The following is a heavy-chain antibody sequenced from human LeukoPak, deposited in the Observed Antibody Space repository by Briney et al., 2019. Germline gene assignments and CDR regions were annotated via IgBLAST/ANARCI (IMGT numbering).Heavy chain of an antibody. D-gene: IGHD3-10*02. V-gene: IGHV3-74*01. J-gene: IGHJ3*02. CDR1: GFTLSNAW. Sequence: GGSLRLSCAASGFTLSNAWMNWVRQAPGKGLVWVSCINTYGSTTTYADSVKDRFTISRDNAKNTLYLQMNSLRAEDTAVYYCARDITMIGGAFDIWGQGTMVTVSS. CDR3: ARDITMIGGAFDI. CDR2: INTYGSTT.